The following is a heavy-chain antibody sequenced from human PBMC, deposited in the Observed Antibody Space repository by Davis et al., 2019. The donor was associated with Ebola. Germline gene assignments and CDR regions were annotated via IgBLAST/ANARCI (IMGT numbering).Heavy chain of an antibody. D-gene: IGHD5-18*01. J-gene: IGHJ6*03. Sequence: PGGSLRLSCAASGFTFSSYAMSWVRQAPGKGLEWVSAISGSGGSTYYADSVKGRFTISRDNSKNTLYLQMNSLRAEDTAVYYCAKDAYSYGGGGYYYYYYMDVWGKGTTVTVSS. V-gene: IGHV3-23*01. CDR1: GFTFSSYA. CDR2: ISGSGGST. CDR3: AKDAYSYGGGGYYYYYYMDV.